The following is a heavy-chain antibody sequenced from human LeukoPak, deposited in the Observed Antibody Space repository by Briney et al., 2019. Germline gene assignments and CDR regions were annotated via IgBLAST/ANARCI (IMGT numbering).Heavy chain of an antibody. D-gene: IGHD1-26*01. V-gene: IGHV4-30-2*01. CDR3: ARTLSGDYFDY. J-gene: IGHJ4*02. CDR2: IYHSGST. CDR1: GGSVSSGSYY. Sequence: KPSETLSLTCTVSGGSVSSGSYYWSWIRQPPGKGLEWIGYIYHSGSTYYNPSLKSRVTISVDRSKNQFSLKLSSVTAADTAVYYCARTLSGDYFDYWGQGTLVTVSS.